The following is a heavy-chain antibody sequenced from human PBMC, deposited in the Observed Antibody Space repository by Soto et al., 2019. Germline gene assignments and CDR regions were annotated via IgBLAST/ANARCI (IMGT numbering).Heavy chain of an antibody. CDR3: ARELHNYDFWSGPSDAFDI. Sequence: GASVKVSCKASGGTFSSYAISWVRQAPGQGLEWMGGIIPIFGTANYAQKFQGRVTITADESTSTAYMELSSLRSEDTAVYCCARELHNYDFWSGPSDAFDIWGQGTMVTVSS. CDR2: IIPIFGTA. V-gene: IGHV1-69*13. J-gene: IGHJ3*02. CDR1: GGTFSSYA. D-gene: IGHD3-3*01.